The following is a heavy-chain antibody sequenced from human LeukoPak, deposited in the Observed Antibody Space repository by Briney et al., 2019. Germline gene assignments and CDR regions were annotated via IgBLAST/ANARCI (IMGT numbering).Heavy chain of an antibody. Sequence: GGSLRLSCAASGFTFSSYAMSWVRQAPGKGLEWVAFIRYDGSNKYYADSVKGRFTISRDNAKNSLYLQMNSLRAEDTAVYYCAREYGSGSYYPVYYYYYMDVWGKGTTVTISS. CDR3: AREYGSGSYYPVYYYYYMDV. CDR2: IRYDGSNK. V-gene: IGHV3-30*02. J-gene: IGHJ6*03. D-gene: IGHD3-10*01. CDR1: GFTFSSYA.